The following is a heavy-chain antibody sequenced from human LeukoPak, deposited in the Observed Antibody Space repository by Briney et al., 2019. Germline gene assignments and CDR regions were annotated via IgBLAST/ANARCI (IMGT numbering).Heavy chain of an antibody. V-gene: IGHV4-61*02. D-gene: IGHD4-11*01. J-gene: IGHJ4*02. CDR2: IYTSGST. Sequence: SETLSLTCTVSGGSISSGSYYWSWIRQPAGEGLEWIGRIYTSGSTNYNPSLKSRVTISVDTSKNQFSLKLSSVTAADTAVYYCARYMTTVGFDYWGQGTLVTVSS. CDR3: ARYMTTVGFDY. CDR1: GGSISSGSYY.